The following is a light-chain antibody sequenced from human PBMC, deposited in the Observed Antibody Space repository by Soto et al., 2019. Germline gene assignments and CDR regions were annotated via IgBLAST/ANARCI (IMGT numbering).Light chain of an antibody. CDR1: QSVSSTY. CDR2: GAS. CDR3: QQYGRSPPFT. Sequence: IVVTQSPGTLSLSPGERATLACRASQSVSSTYIAWYQQNPGQAPRLLIYGASSRATGIPDRFSGSGSGTDFTLTISRLEPEDFAVYFCQQYGRSPPFTFGQGTKVE. V-gene: IGKV3-20*01. J-gene: IGKJ2*01.